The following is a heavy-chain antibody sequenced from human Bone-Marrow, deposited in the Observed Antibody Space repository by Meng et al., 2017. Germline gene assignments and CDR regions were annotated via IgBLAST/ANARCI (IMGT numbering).Heavy chain of an antibody. CDR2: IYYSGST. J-gene: IGHJ1*01. Sequence: QVQLQESGPGLVTPSQTLSLTCTVSGGSISSGGYYWSWIRQHPGKGLEWIGYIYYSGSTYYNPSLKSRVTISVDTSKNQFSLKLSSVTAADTAVYYCARGPLSAAGTMGYFQHWGQGTLVTVSS. CDR1: GGSISSGGYY. D-gene: IGHD6-13*01. V-gene: IGHV4-31*03. CDR3: ARGPLSAAGTMGYFQH.